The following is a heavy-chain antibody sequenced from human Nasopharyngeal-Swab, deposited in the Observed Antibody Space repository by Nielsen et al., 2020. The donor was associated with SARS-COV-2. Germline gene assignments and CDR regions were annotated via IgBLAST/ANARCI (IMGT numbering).Heavy chain of an antibody. CDR3: ARGGAGVVPSPVLGLGPYYSYYYMDV. CDR1: GGSFRGHQ. V-gene: IGHV4-34*01. CDR2: VSQGGGA. D-gene: IGHD2-2*01. J-gene: IGHJ6*03. Sequence: GSLRLSCAVYGGSFRGHQWSWVRQPPGKGLEWIGEVSQGGGANYNPTLKSRVTISVATSKNQFSLKLSSFTSADTAVYYCARGGAGVVPSPVLGLGPYYSYYYMDVWGKGTTVTVSS.